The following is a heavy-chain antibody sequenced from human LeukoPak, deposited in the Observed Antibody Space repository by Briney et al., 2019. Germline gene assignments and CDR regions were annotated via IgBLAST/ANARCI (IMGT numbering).Heavy chain of an antibody. D-gene: IGHD3-22*01. J-gene: IGHJ4*02. CDR2: INHSGST. Sequence: SETLSLTCAVYGGSFSGYYWSWIRQPPGKGLEWIGEINHSGSTNYNPSLKSRVTISIDTSKNQFSLKLSSVTAADTAVYYCARRLSGYRLGPFDYWGQGTLVTVSS. CDR3: ARRLSGYRLGPFDY. V-gene: IGHV4-34*01. CDR1: GGSFSGYY.